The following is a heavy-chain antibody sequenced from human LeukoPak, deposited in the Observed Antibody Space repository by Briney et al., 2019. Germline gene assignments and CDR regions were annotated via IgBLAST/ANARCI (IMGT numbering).Heavy chain of an antibody. V-gene: IGHV4-31*11. D-gene: IGHD6-13*01. J-gene: IGHJ4*02. Sequence: SETLSLTCAVSGGSISSGGYSWSWIRQHPGKGLEWIGYSYYGGSTYYNPSLKSRVIISVDTSKNQFSLKLSSVTAADTAVYYCARGSTPYSSSWYDYWGQGTLVTVSS. CDR2: SYYGGST. CDR3: ARGSTPYSSSWYDY. CDR1: GGSISSGGYS.